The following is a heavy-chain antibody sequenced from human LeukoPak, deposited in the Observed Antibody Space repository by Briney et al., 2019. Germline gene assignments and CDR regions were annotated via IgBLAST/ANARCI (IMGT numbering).Heavy chain of an antibody. CDR2: IYSSGST. D-gene: IGHD5-12*01. V-gene: IGHV4-59*01. J-gene: IGHJ4*02. CDR3: ARGGAHSGYEFDC. CDR1: GVSITRYY. Sequence: SESLSLTCTVSGVSITRYYWTWIRQPPGKGLERIGHIYSSGSTNYNPSLESRLTMSVDTSTNQLSLKLSSVTAADTAVYYCARGGAHSGYEFDCWGQGTLVTVSS.